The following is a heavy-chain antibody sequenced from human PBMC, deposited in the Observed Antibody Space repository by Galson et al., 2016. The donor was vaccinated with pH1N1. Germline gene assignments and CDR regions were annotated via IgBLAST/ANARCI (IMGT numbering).Heavy chain of an antibody. CDR1: GFTFTSYA. CDR3: ARAVFYDVDLLDYYFDY. V-gene: IGHV3-30*04. J-gene: IGHJ4*02. Sequence: SLRLSCAASGFTFTSYAFHWVRQAPGKGLELVAVISNDGTKKYYTDSVKGRFSVSRDNSKNTLFLQMNSLRGDDTAVYYCARAVFYDVDLLDYYFDYWGQGTLVTVSS. D-gene: IGHD2/OR15-2a*01. CDR2: ISNDGTKK.